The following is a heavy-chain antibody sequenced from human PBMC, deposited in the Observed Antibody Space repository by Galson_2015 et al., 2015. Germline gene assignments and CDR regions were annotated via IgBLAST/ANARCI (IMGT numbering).Heavy chain of an antibody. Sequence: SLRLSCAASGFTFSSYAMHWVRQAPGTGLEWVAVISYDGSNKYYADSVKGRFTISRDNSKNTLYLQMNSLRAEDTAVYYCARGNVDTAMVTARRYFDYWGQGTLVTVSS. CDR1: GFTFSSYA. CDR2: ISYDGSNK. D-gene: IGHD5-18*01. V-gene: IGHV3-30-3*01. J-gene: IGHJ4*02. CDR3: ARGNVDTAMVTARRYFDY.